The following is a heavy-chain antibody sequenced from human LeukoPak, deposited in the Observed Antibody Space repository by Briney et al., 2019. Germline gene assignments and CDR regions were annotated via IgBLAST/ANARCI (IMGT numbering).Heavy chain of an antibody. CDR1: GYTFTGYY. CDR3: ARVRELLWFGELLPFDY. J-gene: IGHJ4*02. D-gene: IGHD3-10*01. V-gene: IGHV1-2*02. Sequence: EASVKVSCKASGYTFTGYYMHWVRQAPGQGLEWMGWINPNSGGTNYAQKFQGRVTMTRDTSISTAYMELSRLRSDDTAVYYCARVRELLWFGELLPFDYWGQGTLVTVSS. CDR2: INPNSGGT.